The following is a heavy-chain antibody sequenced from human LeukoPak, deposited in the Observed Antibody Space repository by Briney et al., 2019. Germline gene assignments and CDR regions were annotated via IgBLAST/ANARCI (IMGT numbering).Heavy chain of an antibody. J-gene: IGHJ4*02. V-gene: IGHV4-38-2*02. Sequence: SETLSLTCTVSGYSISSGYYWGWIRQPPGKGLEWIGSLYHSGSIYYNPSLKSRVTISVDTSKNQFSLKLSSVTAADTAVYYCARYYYDSRGYSYFDYWGQGTLVTVSS. CDR2: LYHSGSI. CDR1: GYSISSGYY. CDR3: ARYYYDSRGYSYFDY. D-gene: IGHD3-22*01.